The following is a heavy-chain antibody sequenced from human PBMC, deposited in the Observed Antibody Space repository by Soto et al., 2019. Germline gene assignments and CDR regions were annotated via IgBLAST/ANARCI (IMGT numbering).Heavy chain of an antibody. Sequence: QVQLVQSGAEVKKPGASVKVACKASGITYTTYAIHWVRQAPGQGLEWMGWINTGNGNTRYSQRFQGRVTLTTDTSASTAYMDVSSLTSEDTAVYYCARAISGYVSWGQGTLITVS. CDR1: GITYTTYA. CDR2: INTGNGNT. CDR3: ARAISGYVS. J-gene: IGHJ5*02. D-gene: IGHD5-12*01. V-gene: IGHV1-3*04.